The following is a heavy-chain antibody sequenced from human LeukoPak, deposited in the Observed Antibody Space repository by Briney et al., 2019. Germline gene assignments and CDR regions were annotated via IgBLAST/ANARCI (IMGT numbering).Heavy chain of an antibody. V-gene: IGHV1-2*02. Sequence: ASVNVSYKPSGYTFTPYYMLSVRQAPGHRLEWLGWIHPYIVGTNYAQKFQGRVTITSATSITPAYIDIRRLRSDDPARHYCATAHCSGGSCASGFELWGQGTLVTVSS. J-gene: IGHJ5*02. CDR1: GYTFTPYY. D-gene: IGHD2-15*01. CDR3: ATAHCSGGSCASGFEL. CDR2: IHPYIVGT.